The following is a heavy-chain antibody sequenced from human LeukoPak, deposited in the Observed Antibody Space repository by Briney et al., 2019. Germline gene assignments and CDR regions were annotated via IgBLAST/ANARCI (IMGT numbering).Heavy chain of an antibody. CDR1: GYTFTKYA. V-gene: IGHV1-2*02. CDR2: INPNSGGT. Sequence: ASVKVSCKASGYTFTKYAIHWVRQAPGQGLEWMGWINPNSGGTNYAQKFQGRVTMTRDTSISTAYMELSRLRSDDTAVYYCARVSARAEYFDYWGQGTLVTVSS. D-gene: IGHD6-6*01. CDR3: ARVSARAEYFDY. J-gene: IGHJ4*02.